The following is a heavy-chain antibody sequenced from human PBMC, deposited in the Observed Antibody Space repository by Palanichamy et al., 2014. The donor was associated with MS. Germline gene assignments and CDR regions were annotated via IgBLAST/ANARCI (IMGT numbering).Heavy chain of an antibody. D-gene: IGHD4-11*01. CDR1: GFTFSSYG. V-gene: IGHV3-33*01. CDR2: IWYDGSNK. CDR3: ARDKGAYSTNFDY. J-gene: IGHJ4*02. Sequence: QVQLVESGGGVVQPGRSLRLSCAASGFTFSSYGMHWVRQAPGKGLEWVAVIWYDGSNKYYADSVKGRFTISRDNSKYTVYLQMNSLRAEDTAVYYCARDKGAYSTNFDYWGQGTLVTVSS.